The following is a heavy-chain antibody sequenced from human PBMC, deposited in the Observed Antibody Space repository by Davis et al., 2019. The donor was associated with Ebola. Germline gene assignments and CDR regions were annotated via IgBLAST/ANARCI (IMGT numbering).Heavy chain of an antibody. CDR1: GGTVGTYA. V-gene: IGHV1-69*13. D-gene: IGHD4-23*01. CDR3: ARGERWNKELDY. J-gene: IGHJ4*02. CDR2: IIPMFGTA. Sequence: AASVKVSCKASGGTVGTYAISWVRQAPGQGLEYMGMIIPMFGTANYAQKFQGRVTITADESTSTAYMELSSLRSNDTAVYYCARGERWNKELDYWGQGTLVTVSA.